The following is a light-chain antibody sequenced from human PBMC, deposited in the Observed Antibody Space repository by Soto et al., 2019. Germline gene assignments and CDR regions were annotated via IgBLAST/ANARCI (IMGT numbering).Light chain of an antibody. Sequence: QAVVTQETSFSVSPGGTVTLTCGLNSGSVSANNYPSWYQQTPGQAPRTLIYSTNTRSSGVPDRFSGSILGNKAALTITGAQADDESDYYCVLYMGSGIWVFGGGTKLTVL. CDR2: STN. CDR3: VLYMGSGIWV. CDR1: SGSVSANNY. J-gene: IGLJ3*02. V-gene: IGLV8-61*01.